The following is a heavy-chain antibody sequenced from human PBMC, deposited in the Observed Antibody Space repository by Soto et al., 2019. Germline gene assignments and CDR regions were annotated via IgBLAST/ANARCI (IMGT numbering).Heavy chain of an antibody. D-gene: IGHD6-6*01. J-gene: IGHJ5*02. CDR3: AVIAARPFEQLGRFDP. V-gene: IGHV3-48*02. Sequence: EVQLVESGGGLVQPGGSLRLSCAASGFTFSSYSMSWVRQAPGKGLEWVSYISSSSSTIYYADSVKGRFTISRDNAKNSLYLQMNSLRDEDTAVYYCAVIAARPFEQLGRFDPWGQGTLVTVSS. CDR1: GFTFSSYS. CDR2: ISSSSSTI.